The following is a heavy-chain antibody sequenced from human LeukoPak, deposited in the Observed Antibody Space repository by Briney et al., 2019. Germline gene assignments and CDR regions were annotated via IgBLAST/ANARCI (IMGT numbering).Heavy chain of an antibody. D-gene: IGHD6-19*01. CDR3: ARYEQWLAYFDY. J-gene: IGHJ4*02. Sequence: GSSVNVSCKASGGTFSSYAISWVRQAPGQGLEWMGGIIPIFGTANYAQKFQGRVTITADESTSTAYMELSSLRSEDTAVYYSARYEQWLAYFDYWGQGTLVTVSS. CDR2: IIPIFGTA. V-gene: IGHV1-69*01. CDR1: GGTFSSYA.